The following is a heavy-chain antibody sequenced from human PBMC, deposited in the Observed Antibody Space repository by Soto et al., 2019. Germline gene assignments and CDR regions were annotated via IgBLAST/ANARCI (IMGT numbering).Heavy chain of an antibody. CDR2: IIPILGIA. CDR3: ARDIVVVPAAMSNWFDP. CDR1: GGTKSSYT. Sequence: GASVKVTSKARGGTKSSYTISWVRQAPGQGLEWMGRIIPILGIANYAQKFQGRVTITADKPTSTAYMELSSLRSEDTAVYYCARDIVVVPAAMSNWFDPWGQGTLVTVSS. J-gene: IGHJ5*02. V-gene: IGHV1-69*04. D-gene: IGHD2-2*01.